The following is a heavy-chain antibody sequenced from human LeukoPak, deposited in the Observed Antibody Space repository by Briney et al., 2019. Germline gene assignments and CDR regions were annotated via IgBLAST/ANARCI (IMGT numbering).Heavy chain of an antibody. Sequence: PGGSLRLSCAASGFTFSDYYMSWIRQAPGKGLEWVSYISSSGSTIYYADPVKGRFTISRDNAKNSLYLQMNSLRAEDTAAYYCARDPEYYDFWSGYPVYFDYWGQGTLVTVSS. J-gene: IGHJ4*02. CDR1: GFTFSDYY. CDR3: ARDPEYYDFWSGYPVYFDY. V-gene: IGHV3-11*04. CDR2: ISSSGSTI. D-gene: IGHD3-3*01.